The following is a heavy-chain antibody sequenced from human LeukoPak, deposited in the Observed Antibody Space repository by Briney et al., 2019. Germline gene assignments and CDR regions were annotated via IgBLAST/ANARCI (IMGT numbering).Heavy chain of an antibody. V-gene: IGHV3-9*01. Sequence: PGGSLRLSCAASGFTFDDYAMHWVRQAPGKGLEWVSGISWNSGSIGYADSVKGRFTISRDNAKNSLYLQMDSLRAEDTAVYYCARDADYGDYNPFDYWGQGTLVTVSS. CDR3: ARDADYGDYNPFDY. CDR2: ISWNSGSI. CDR1: GFTFDDYA. D-gene: IGHD4-17*01. J-gene: IGHJ4*02.